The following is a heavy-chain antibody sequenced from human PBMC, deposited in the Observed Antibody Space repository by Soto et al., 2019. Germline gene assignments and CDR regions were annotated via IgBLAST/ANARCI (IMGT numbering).Heavy chain of an antibody. J-gene: IGHJ3*02. CDR2: ISYDGSNK. Sequence: PGGSLRLSCAACGFTFSSYGMHWVRQAPGKGLEWVAVISYDGSNKYYADSVKGRFTISRDNSKNTLYLQMNSLRAEDTAVYYCAKDFPSYSNSAFDIWGQGTMVTVSS. CDR1: GFTFSSYG. V-gene: IGHV3-30*18. D-gene: IGHD2-15*01. CDR3: AKDFPSYSNSAFDI.